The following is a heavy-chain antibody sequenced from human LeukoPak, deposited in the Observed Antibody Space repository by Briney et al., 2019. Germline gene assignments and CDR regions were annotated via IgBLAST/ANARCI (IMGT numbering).Heavy chain of an antibody. CDR3: ARGGVYCSSTSCYTLDY. CDR1: GYTFTGYY. Sequence: ASVKVSCKASGYTFTGYYMHWVRQAPGQGLEWMGWINPNSGGTNYAQKFQGRVTMTRDTSISTAYMELSRLRSDDTAVYYCARGGVYCSSTSCYTLDYWGRGTLVTVSS. J-gene: IGHJ4*02. V-gene: IGHV1-2*02. D-gene: IGHD2-2*02. CDR2: INPNSGGT.